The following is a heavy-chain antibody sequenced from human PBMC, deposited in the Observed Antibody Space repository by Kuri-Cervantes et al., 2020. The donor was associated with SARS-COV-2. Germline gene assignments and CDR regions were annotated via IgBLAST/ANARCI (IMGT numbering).Heavy chain of an antibody. CDR1: GGSISSNIYF. CDR3: AREKFYGMDV. V-gene: IGHV3-7*01. CDR2: IKQDGSEK. Sequence: GGSLRLSCTVSGGSISSNIYFWGWIRQPPGKGLEWVANIKQDGSEKYYVDSVKGRFTTSRDNAKNSLYLQMNSLRAEDTAVYYCAREKFYGMDVWGQGTTVTVSS. J-gene: IGHJ6*02.